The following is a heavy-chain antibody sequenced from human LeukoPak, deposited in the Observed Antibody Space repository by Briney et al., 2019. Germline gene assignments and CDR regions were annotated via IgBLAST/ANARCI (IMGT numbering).Heavy chain of an antibody. CDR3: AKRGVVIRVILVGFHKEAYYFDS. CDR1: GITLSNYG. V-gene: IGHV3-23*01. D-gene: IGHD3-22*01. J-gene: IGHJ4*02. CDR2: ISDSGGRT. Sequence: PGGSLRLSCAVSGITLSNYGMSWVRQAPGKGLEWVAGISDSGGRTKYADSVKGRFTISRDNSKNTLNLQMTSLSAEATAVYSCAKRGVVIRVILVGFHKEAYYFDSWGQGALVTVSS.